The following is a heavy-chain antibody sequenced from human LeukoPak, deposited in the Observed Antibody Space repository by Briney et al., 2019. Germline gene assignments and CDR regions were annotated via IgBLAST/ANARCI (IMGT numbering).Heavy chain of an antibody. CDR2: IYYSGST. J-gene: IGHJ5*02. D-gene: IGHD3-16*01. CDR1: GGSISSSSYY. Sequence: PSETLSLTCTVSGGSISSSSYYWGWIRQPPGKGLEWIGSIYYSGSTYYNPSLKSRVTISVDTSRNQFSLKLSSVTAADTAVYYCAKIWGLTQHNWFDPWGQGTLVTVSS. V-gene: IGHV4-39*07. CDR3: AKIWGLTQHNWFDP.